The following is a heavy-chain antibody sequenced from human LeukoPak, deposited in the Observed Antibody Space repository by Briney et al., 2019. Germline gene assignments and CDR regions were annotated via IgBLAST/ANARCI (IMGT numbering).Heavy chain of an antibody. V-gene: IGHV4-61*02. CDR1: GGSISSGSYY. Sequence: PSETLSLTCTVSGGSISSGSYYWRWLRQPAGTGLEWIGRIYTSGSTNYNPSLKSRVTISVDTSKNQFSLKLSSVTAADTAVYYCARSGYSSSWAADYWGQGTLVTVSS. D-gene: IGHD6-6*01. CDR3: ARSGYSSSWAADY. CDR2: IYTSGST. J-gene: IGHJ4*02.